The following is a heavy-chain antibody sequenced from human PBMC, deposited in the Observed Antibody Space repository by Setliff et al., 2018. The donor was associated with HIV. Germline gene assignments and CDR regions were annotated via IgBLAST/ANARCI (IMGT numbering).Heavy chain of an antibody. Sequence: GGSLRLSCAASGFTFSDHYMDWVRQAPGKGLEWVGFIRSKAYGGTTEYAASVKGRFTVSRDDSKSIAYLQMNSLKTEDTAVYYCTRADIVVVPAAISYYYYYYYMDVCGKGTTVTVSS. J-gene: IGHJ6*03. D-gene: IGHD2-2*01. CDR1: GFTFSDHY. CDR3: TRADIVVVPAAISYYYYYYYMDV. CDR2: IRSKAYGGTT. V-gene: IGHV3-49*04.